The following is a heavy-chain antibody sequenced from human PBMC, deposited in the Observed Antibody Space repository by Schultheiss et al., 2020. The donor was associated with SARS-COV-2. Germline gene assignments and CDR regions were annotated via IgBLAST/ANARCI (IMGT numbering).Heavy chain of an antibody. CDR1: GFTFSSYG. D-gene: IGHD7-27*01. Sequence: GGSLRLSCAASGFTFSSYGMHWVRQAPGKGLEWVSSITSSSSYIYYADSVKGRFTISRDNSKNTLYLQMNSLRAEDMAVYYCARNWDFDYWGQGTLVTDSS. J-gene: IGHJ4*02. CDR3: ARNWDFDY. CDR2: ITSSSSYI. V-gene: IGHV3-21*01.